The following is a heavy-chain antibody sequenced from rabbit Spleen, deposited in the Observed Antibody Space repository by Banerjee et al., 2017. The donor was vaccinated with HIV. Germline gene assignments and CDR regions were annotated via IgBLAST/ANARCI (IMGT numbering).Heavy chain of an antibody. Sequence: QSLEESGGDLVKPGASLTLTRTASGFSFSSRYYMNWVRQAPGKGLEWIACIDAGSSGDTYYASWAKGRFTISKTSSTTVTLQMTSLTAADTATYFCARETSSGWGVVSYYFNLWGPGTLVTVS. CDR2: IDAGSSGDT. D-gene: IGHD4-1*01. CDR3: ARETSSGWGVVSYYFNL. V-gene: IGHV1S40*01. CDR1: GFSFSSRYY. J-gene: IGHJ4*01.